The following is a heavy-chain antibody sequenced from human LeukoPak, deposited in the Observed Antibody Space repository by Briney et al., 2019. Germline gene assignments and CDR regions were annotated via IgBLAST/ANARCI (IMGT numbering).Heavy chain of an antibody. Sequence: GGSLRLSCAASGFTFDDYGMSWVRQAPGKGLEWVSGINWNGGSTGYADSVKGRFTISRDNAKNSLFLQMISLRVEDTAVYYCASQPAVIDLDLWGQGILVTVSS. CDR1: GFTFDDYG. CDR3: ASQPAVIDLDL. V-gene: IGHV3-20*04. J-gene: IGHJ4*02. CDR2: INWNGGST. D-gene: IGHD2-21*01.